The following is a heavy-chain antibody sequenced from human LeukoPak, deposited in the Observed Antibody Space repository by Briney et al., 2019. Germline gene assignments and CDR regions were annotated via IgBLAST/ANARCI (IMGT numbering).Heavy chain of an antibody. CDR1: GGTFSGYF. V-gene: IGHV4-34*01. CDR3: ARGRWGWDTSSDWDF. Sequence: SETLSLTCAVYGGTFSGYFWSWIRQAPGRGLEWIGEINLTGATNYKSSLKDRVTISTDTSKNQFSLKLTSVTAADTAVYYCARGRWGWDTSSDWDFWGQGILVTVSS. D-gene: IGHD3/OR15-3a*01. CDR2: INLTGAT. J-gene: IGHJ4*02.